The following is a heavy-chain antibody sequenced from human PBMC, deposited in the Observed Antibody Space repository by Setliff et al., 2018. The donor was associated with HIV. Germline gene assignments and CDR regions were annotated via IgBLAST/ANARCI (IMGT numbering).Heavy chain of an antibody. Sequence: SETLSLTCTVSGGSISSGGYYWSWIRQHPGKGLEWIGYIYYSGSTYYNPSLKSRVTISVDTSKKQFSLRLISVTAADTAVYYCARRGASGYWYFDLWGRGTLVTVSS. CDR2: IYYSGST. CDR3: ARRGASGYWYFDL. D-gene: IGHD3-22*01. V-gene: IGHV4-31*03. CDR1: GGSISSGGYY. J-gene: IGHJ2*01.